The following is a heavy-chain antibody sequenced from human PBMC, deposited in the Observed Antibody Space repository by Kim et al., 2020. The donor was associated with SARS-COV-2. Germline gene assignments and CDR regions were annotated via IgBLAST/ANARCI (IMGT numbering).Heavy chain of an antibody. CDR2: IYYGGNT. CDR3: ARDLSHFDFWSAYVEPRGTSDYYYYGMDV. J-gene: IGHJ6*02. Sequence: SETLSLTCAVSGGSVTRDSDYWTWIRQLPGKGLEWIGYIYYGGNTNYNPSLKSRVTISVDTSKNQFSLTLISVTAADTAVYYCARDLSHFDFWSAYVEPRGTSDYYYYGMDVWGPGTTVTVSS. D-gene: IGHD3-3*01. CDR1: GGSVTRDSDY. V-gene: IGHV4-61*01.